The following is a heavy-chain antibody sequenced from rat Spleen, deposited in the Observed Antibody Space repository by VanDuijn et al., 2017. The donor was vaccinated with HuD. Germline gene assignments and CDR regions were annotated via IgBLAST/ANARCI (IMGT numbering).Heavy chain of an antibody. Sequence: QVQLKESGPGLVQPSQTLSLTCTVSGFSLTSNTIQWVRQPPGKSLVWMGIIWAGGGTNYNSAVKSRLSISRDTSKSQVLLKMNSLPPEDTATYYCARRHYGYTDYFDYWGQGVMVTVSS. J-gene: IGHJ2*01. CDR2: IWAGGGT. D-gene: IGHD1-6*01. V-gene: IGHV2-1*01. CDR1: GFSLTSNT. CDR3: ARRHYGYTDYFDY.